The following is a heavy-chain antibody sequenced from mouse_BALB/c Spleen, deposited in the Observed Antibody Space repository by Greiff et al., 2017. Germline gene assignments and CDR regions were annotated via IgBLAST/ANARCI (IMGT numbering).Heavy chain of an antibody. D-gene: IGHD1-1*01. CDR2: ISSGGST. J-gene: IGHJ2*01. CDR1: GFTFSSYA. V-gene: IGHV5-6-5*01. CDR3: ARGGYYGSSYPFDY. Sequence: EVMLVESGGGLVKPGGSLKLSCAASGFTFSSYAMSWVRQTPEKRLEWVASISSGGSTYYPDSVKGRFTISRDNARNILYLQMSSLRSEDTAMYYCARGGYYGSSYPFDYWGQGTTLTVSS.